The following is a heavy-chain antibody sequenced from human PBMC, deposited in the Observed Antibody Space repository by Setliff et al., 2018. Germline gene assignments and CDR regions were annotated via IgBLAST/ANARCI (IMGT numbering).Heavy chain of an antibody. J-gene: IGHJ4*02. CDR3: AIVYAYSYGFDS. Sequence: GGSLRLSCAASGFTFSSYEMNWVRQAPGKGLEWLSNIRNDGDTTSYADSVKVRFTISRDNAKNSLYLQMNSLRAEDKAVYYCAIVYAYSYGFDSWGQGTQVTVSS. D-gene: IGHD5-18*01. V-gene: IGHV3-48*03. CDR1: GFTFSSYE. CDR2: IRNDGDTT.